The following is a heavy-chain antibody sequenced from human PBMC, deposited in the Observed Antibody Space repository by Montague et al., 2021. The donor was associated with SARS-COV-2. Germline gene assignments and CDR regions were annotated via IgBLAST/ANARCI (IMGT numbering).Heavy chain of an antibody. CDR1: GDSIRSYH. CDR2: ISDSGRT. V-gene: IGHV4-59*13. D-gene: IGHD2-21*01. J-gene: IGHJ2*01. CDR3: ARRGGGEVFARFMYWYFDV. Sequence: SETLSLTCTVSGDSIRSYHWTWIRQPPGKGLEWIGRISDSGRTIYNPSLKSRVSISVDTSENQFSLKLTSVTAADTAVYYCARRGGGEVFARFMYWYFDVWSRGSLVTVSS.